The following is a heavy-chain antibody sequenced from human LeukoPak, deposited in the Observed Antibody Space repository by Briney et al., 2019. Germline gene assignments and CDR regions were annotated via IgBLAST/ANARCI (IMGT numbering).Heavy chain of an antibody. D-gene: IGHD4-17*01. CDR2: IIPIFGTA. J-gene: IGHJ4*02. CDR3: ARTPVGFNTVTPSDVRY. V-gene: IGHV1-69*13. Sequence: SVKVSCKASGGTFSSYAISWVRQAPGQGLEWMGGIIPIFGTANYAQKFQGRVTITADESTSTAYMELSSLRSDDTAMYYCARTPVGFNTVTPSDVRYWGQGTLVTVSS. CDR1: GGTFSSYA.